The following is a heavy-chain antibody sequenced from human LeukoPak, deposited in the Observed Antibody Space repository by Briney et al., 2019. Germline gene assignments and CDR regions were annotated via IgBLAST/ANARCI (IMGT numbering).Heavy chain of an antibody. CDR3: TTQAHSSGWYEYFDY. D-gene: IGHD6-19*01. Sequence: GGSLRLSCAASGFTFSNAWMSWVRQAPGKGLEWVGRIKSKTDGGTTDYAAPVKGRFTISRDDSKNTLYLQMNSLKTEDTAVYYCTTQAHSSGWYEYFDYWGQGTLVTVSS. CDR2: IKSKTDGGTT. V-gene: IGHV3-15*01. CDR1: GFTFSNAW. J-gene: IGHJ4*02.